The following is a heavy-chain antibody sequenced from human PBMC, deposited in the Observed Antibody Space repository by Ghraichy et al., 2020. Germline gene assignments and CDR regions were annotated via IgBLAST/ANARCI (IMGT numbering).Heavy chain of an antibody. J-gene: IGHJ2*01. CDR3: ARIMRGSSNFDL. CDR1: GDTFTAYY. Sequence: ASVKVSDETCGDTFTAYYVHSVRQARVQRLEWMGWINPDSGATHSPQKFQGRVTMTRDTSISTAYMDLSRLRSDDTAVYFCARIMRGSSNFDLWGRGIQVTVSS. V-gene: IGHV1-2*02. CDR2: INPDSGAT. D-gene: IGHD3-10*01.